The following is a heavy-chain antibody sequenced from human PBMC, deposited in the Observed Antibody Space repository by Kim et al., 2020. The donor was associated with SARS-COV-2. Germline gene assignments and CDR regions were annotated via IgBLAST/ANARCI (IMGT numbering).Heavy chain of an antibody. Sequence: SQTLSLTFAISGDSVSGNSAAWNWIRQSPSRGLEWLGRTYYRSKWSNDYAVSVKSRISINPDTSKNQFSLQLNSVTPEDTAVYYCARGSGYDYWFDPWGQGTLVTVSS. V-gene: IGHV6-1*01. CDR2: TYYRSKWSN. J-gene: IGHJ5*02. CDR3: ARGSGYDYWFDP. D-gene: IGHD5-12*01. CDR1: GDSVSGNSAA.